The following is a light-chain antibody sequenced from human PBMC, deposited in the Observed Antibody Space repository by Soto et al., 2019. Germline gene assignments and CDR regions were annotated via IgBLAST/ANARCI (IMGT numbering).Light chain of an antibody. V-gene: IGLV3-9*01. CDR3: QVWDSSIVV. CDR2: RDS. CDR1: NIGSKN. Sequence: SYELTQPLSVSVALGQTARITCGGNNIGSKNVHWYQQKPGQAPVLVIYRDSNRPSGIPERFSGSNSGNTATLTISRAQAGEEADYYCQVWDSSIVVFGGGTKLTVL. J-gene: IGLJ2*01.